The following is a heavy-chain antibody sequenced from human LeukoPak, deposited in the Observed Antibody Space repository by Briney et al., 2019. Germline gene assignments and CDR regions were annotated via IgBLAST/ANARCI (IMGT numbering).Heavy chain of an antibody. D-gene: IGHD3-22*01. Sequence: ASVKVSCKASGGTFSSYAISWVRQAPGQGLEWMGWISAYNGNTNYAQKLQGRVTMTTDTSTSTAYMELRSLRSDDTAVYYCARDNPSSPYYYDSSGYYYPFDYWGQGTLVTVSS. V-gene: IGHV1-18*01. CDR3: ARDNPSSPYYYDSSGYYYPFDY. CDR1: GGTFSSYA. J-gene: IGHJ4*02. CDR2: ISAYNGNT.